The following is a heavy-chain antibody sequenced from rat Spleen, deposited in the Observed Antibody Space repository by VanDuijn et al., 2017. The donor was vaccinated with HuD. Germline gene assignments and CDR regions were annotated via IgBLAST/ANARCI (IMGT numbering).Heavy chain of an antibody. J-gene: IGHJ4*01. CDR1: GFNFNDYW. CDR3: AREYTTDYYYFRLIMDA. CDR2: INKDSSTI. V-gene: IGHV4-2*01. D-gene: IGHD1-6*01. Sequence: EVHLVESGGGLVQPGRSLKLSCAASGFNFNDYWMGWVRQAPGKGLEWIGEINKDSSTINYTPSLKDKFTISRDSAQNTLYLQMSKLGSEDTAIYYCAREYTTDYYYFRLIMDAWGQGASVTVSS.